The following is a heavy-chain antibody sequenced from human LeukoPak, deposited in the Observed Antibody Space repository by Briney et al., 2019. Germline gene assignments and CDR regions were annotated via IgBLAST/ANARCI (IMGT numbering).Heavy chain of an antibody. V-gene: IGHV3-21*01. Sequence: GGSLRLSCAASGFTFSSYAMNWVRQAPGKGLEWVSSISSSSSYIYYADSVKGRFTISRDNAKNSLYLQMNSLRAEDTAVYYCAREVRLVRGYYFDYWGQGTPVTVSS. D-gene: IGHD6-19*01. CDR1: GFTFSSYA. CDR2: ISSSSSYI. J-gene: IGHJ4*02. CDR3: AREVRLVRGYYFDY.